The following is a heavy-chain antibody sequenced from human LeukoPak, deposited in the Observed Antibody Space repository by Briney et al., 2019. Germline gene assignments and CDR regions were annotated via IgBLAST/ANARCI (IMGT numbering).Heavy chain of an antibody. Sequence: GGSLRLSCAASGFTFSSYGLHWVRQAPGTGLEWVAVIWYDGSNKYYADSVKGRFTISRDNSKNTLYLQMNSLRAEDTAVYYCARDSGDSSGYCLDYWGQGTLVTVSS. CDR2: IWYDGSNK. J-gene: IGHJ4*02. D-gene: IGHD3-22*01. CDR1: GFTFSSYG. CDR3: ARDSGDSSGYCLDY. V-gene: IGHV3-33*01.